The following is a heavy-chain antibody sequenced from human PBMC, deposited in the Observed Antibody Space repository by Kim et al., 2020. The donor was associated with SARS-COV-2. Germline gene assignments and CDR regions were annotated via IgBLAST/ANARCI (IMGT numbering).Heavy chain of an antibody. V-gene: IGHV1-18*04. CDR3: ARGAYGDVSFDF. Sequence: ASVKVSCKACGYMFTSYGFSWVRQAPGQGLEWLGWISARDCNTKYGQKVQGRVIITTDTSTNTAYMELWSLRSDDTAMYYFARGAYGDVSFDFRGQGTLV. J-gene: IGHJ4*02. CDR1: GYMFTSYG. CDR2: ISARDCNT. D-gene: IGHD4-17*01.